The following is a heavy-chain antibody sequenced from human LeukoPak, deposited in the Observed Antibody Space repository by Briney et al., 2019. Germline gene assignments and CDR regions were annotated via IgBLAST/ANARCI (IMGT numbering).Heavy chain of an antibody. CDR1: GCTFSSYA. J-gene: IGHJ3*02. Sequence: ASVKVSCKASGCTFSSYAISWVRQAPGQGLEWMGGIIPIFGTANYAQKFQGRVTITADESTSTAYMELSSLRSEDTAVYYCARDRELKTYYDFWSGYRIWGQGTMVTVSS. V-gene: IGHV1-69*13. CDR3: ARDRELKTYYDFWSGYRI. D-gene: IGHD3-3*01. CDR2: IIPIFGTA.